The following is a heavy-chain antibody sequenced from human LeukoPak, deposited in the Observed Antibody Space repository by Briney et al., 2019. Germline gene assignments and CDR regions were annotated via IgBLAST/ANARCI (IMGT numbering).Heavy chain of an antibody. J-gene: IGHJ4*02. Sequence: GEALKISCKGSGYCFTTYWIAWVRQMPGKGLAWMGIIHPGDSDTRYSPSFQGQVTISADKSTSTAYLQWSSLKASDTAIYYCARRPPNYYDSSGYSVFDYWGQGILVTVSS. V-gene: IGHV5-51*01. CDR1: GYCFTTYW. D-gene: IGHD3-22*01. CDR3: ARRPPNYYDSSGYSVFDY. CDR2: IHPGDSDT.